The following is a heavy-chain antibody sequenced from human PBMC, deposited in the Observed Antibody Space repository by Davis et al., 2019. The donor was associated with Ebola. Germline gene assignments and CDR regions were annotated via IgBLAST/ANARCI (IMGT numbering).Heavy chain of an antibody. CDR1: GFTFSSYG. CDR2: ISYDGSNK. D-gene: IGHD5-18*01. V-gene: IGHV3-30*03. J-gene: IGHJ4*02. Sequence: GGSLRLSCAASGFTFSSYGMHWVRQAPGKGLEWVAVISYDGSNKYYADSVKGRFTISRDNSKNTLYLQMNSLRAEDTAVYYCARDGLGFGWDFDFWGQGTLVTVSS. CDR3: ARDGLGFGWDFDF.